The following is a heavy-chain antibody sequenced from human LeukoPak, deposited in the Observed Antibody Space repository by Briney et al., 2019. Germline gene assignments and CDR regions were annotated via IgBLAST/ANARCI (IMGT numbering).Heavy chain of an antibody. CDR2: MSYDGSNK. Sequence: GGSLRLSCAASGFTFSSYAMHWVRQAPGKGLEWVAVMSYDGSNKYYADSVKGRFTISRDNSKNTLYLQMNSLRAEDTAVYYCARGSGYDYWGQGTLVTVSS. J-gene: IGHJ4*02. CDR3: ARGSGYDY. D-gene: IGHD5-12*01. V-gene: IGHV3-30*04. CDR1: GFTFSSYA.